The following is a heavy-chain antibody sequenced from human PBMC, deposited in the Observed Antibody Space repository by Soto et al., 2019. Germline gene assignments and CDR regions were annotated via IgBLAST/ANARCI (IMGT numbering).Heavy chain of an antibody. D-gene: IGHD3-9*01. Sequence: GGSLRLSCAASGFTFSSYAMSWVRQAPGKGLEWVSAISGSGGSTYYADSVKGRFTISRDNSKNTLCLQMNSLRAEDTAVYYCAKTTGSLTGYPFDYWGQGTLVTAPQ. CDR3: AKTTGSLTGYPFDY. V-gene: IGHV3-23*01. CDR1: GFTFSSYA. J-gene: IGHJ4*02. CDR2: ISGSGGST.